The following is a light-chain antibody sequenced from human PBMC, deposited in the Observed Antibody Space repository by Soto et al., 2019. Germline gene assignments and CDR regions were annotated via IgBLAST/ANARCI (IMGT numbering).Light chain of an antibody. CDR2: GAS. J-gene: IGKJ4*01. CDR3: QQYNHWPLT. V-gene: IGKV3-15*01. Sequence: EIVMTQSPATLSVSPGERATLSCRASQSVNNNLAWYQQKPCQAPRLLIYGASARATVNPARFSGSGSGTEFTLTISSLQSEDFVVYYCQQYNHWPLTFGGGTKVEIK. CDR1: QSVNNN.